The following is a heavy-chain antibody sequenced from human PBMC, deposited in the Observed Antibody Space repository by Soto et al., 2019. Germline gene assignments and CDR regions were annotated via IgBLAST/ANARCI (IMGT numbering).Heavy chain of an antibody. CDR1: GGSVRSGNHF. CDR2: MYYTGVT. V-gene: IGHV4-61*01. CDR3: ARGGEHLGYYGLDV. J-gene: IGHJ6*02. Sequence: PSETLSLTCPVSGGSVRSGNHFWNWIRQPPGRGLEWLGYMYYTGVTNYNPSLKSRVSMSVDTSKDQFSLNLTSLTAADTAVYYCARGGEHLGYYGLDVWGQGTTVTVSS.